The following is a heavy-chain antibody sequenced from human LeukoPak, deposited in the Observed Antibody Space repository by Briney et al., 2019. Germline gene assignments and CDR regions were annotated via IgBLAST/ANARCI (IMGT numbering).Heavy chain of an antibody. D-gene: IGHD3-9*01. J-gene: IGHJ5*01. CDR3: ARSGYYDILTGYSLAYNWFDS. V-gene: IGHV1-2*02. CDR2: INPNSGGT. CDR1: GYTFTGYY. Sequence: ASVKVSCKDSGYTFTGYYMQWVRQAPGQELEWMEWINPNSGGTNYAQKFQGRVTMTRDTSISTAYMELSRLRSDDTAVYYCARSGYYDILTGYSLAYNWFDSWGQGSLVTVSS.